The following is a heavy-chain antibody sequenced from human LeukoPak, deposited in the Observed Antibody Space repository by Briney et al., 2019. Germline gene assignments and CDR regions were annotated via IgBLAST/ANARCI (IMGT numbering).Heavy chain of an antibody. V-gene: IGHV4-59*08. CDR1: NSSISSYY. Sequence: IPSETLSLTCTVSNSSISSYYWNWIRQTPGKGLEWIGYIHHSGSTNYNPSLESRVTISLDTSKKQFFLSLNSVTAADTAVYYCSRHEYYTSGGYIYWGQGTLVTVSS. CDR3: SRHEYYTSGGYIY. CDR2: IHHSGST. D-gene: IGHD6-19*01. J-gene: IGHJ4*02.